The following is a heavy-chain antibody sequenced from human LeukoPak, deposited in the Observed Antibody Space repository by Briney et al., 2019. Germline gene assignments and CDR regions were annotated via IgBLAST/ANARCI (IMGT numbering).Heavy chain of an antibody. CDR2: ISNGGGTI. Sequence: GGSLRLSCVTSGFTFTSYDFNWVRQAPGKGLEWGSYISNGGGTIYYADSVKGRFTISRDNAKNSVFLQMNTLRAEDTAVYYCARDSYMFGSDYWGQGTLVTVSS. CDR3: ARDSYMFGSDY. V-gene: IGHV3-48*03. CDR1: GFTFTSYD. D-gene: IGHD3-10*02. J-gene: IGHJ4*02.